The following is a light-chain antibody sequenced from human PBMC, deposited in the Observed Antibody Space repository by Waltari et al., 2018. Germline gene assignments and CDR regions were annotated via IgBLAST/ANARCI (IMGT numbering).Light chain of an antibody. V-gene: IGKV1-33*01. CDR2: AAS. CDR1: QDISNY. Sequence: DIQLTQSTSSLSSSVRYRAEITSQASQDISNYLIWYQHKPGKAPKLLIYAASNLETGVPSRFSGSGSGTDFTFTISSLQPEDIATYYCQQYDNLPRTFGQGTKVEIK. J-gene: IGKJ1*01. CDR3: QQYDNLPRT.